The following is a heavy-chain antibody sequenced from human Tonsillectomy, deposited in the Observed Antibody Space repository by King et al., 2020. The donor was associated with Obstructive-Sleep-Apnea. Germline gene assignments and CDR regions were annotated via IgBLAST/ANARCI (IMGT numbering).Heavy chain of an antibody. V-gene: IGHV5-51*01. CDR3: ARHPALRNNLVPFDN. CDR2: IYPADSDT. D-gene: IGHD6-6*01. CDR1: GYKFTTYW. Sequence: VQLVESGAEAKKPGESLKISCKASGYKFTTYWIGWVRQRPDKGLEWMGIIYPADSDTRYSPSFQGHVTISADKSTSTAFFQWTSLKASDSAIYYCARHPALRNNLVPFDNWGQGTLLTVSS. J-gene: IGHJ4*02.